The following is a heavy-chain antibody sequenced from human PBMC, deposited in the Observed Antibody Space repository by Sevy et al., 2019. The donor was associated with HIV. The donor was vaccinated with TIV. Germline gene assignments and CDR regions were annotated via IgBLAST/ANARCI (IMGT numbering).Heavy chain of an antibody. V-gene: IGHV3-30-3*01. D-gene: IGHD1-26*01. J-gene: IGHJ3*02. Sequence: GGSLRLSCAASGFTFSSYAMHWVRQVPGKGLEWVAVISYDGSNKYYADSVKGRFTISRDNSKNTLYLQMNSLRAEDTAVYYCARHRAKWELPNDAFDIWGQGTMVTVS. CDR1: GFTFSSYA. CDR3: ARHRAKWELPNDAFDI. CDR2: ISYDGSNK.